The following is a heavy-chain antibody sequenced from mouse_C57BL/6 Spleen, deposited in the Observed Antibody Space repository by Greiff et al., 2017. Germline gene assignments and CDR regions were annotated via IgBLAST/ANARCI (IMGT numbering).Heavy chain of an antibody. D-gene: IGHD2-4*01. Sequence: QVTLKESGPGLLQPSQTLSLTCSFSGFSLRTFGMGVGWIRQPSGKGLEWLARIWWDDDKYENPAPKSRLTISRDTSENQVFLKIANVDTADTATYYCARIAVYDYGGVMDYWGQGTSVTVSS. CDR2: IWWDDDK. CDR3: ARIAVYDYGGVMDY. CDR1: GFSLRTFGMG. J-gene: IGHJ4*01. V-gene: IGHV8-8*01.